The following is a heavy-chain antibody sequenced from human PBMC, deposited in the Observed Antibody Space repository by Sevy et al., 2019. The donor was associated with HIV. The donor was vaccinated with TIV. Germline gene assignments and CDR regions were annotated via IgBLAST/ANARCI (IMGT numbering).Heavy chain of an antibody. Sequence: GGSLRLSCAASGFTFSDYYMSWIRQAPGKGLEWVSYISSSGSNIYYADSVKGRFTISRDNAKNSLYLQMNSLRAEDTAVYYCARASNRWELLRDFDYWGQGTLVTVSS. CDR3: ARASNRWELLRDFDY. CDR1: GFTFSDYY. D-gene: IGHD1-26*01. J-gene: IGHJ4*02. V-gene: IGHV3-11*01. CDR2: ISSSGSNI.